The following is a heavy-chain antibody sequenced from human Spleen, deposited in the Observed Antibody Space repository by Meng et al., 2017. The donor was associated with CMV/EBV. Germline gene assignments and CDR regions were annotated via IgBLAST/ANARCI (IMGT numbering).Heavy chain of an antibody. Sequence: ACGFTFSSYGMHWVRQAPGKGLEWVAVIWYDGSNKYYADSVKGRFTISRDNSKNTLYLQMNSLRAEDTAVYYCAKGGYSGSYYYFDYWGQGTLVTVSS. CDR2: IWYDGSNK. J-gene: IGHJ4*02. CDR1: GFTFSSYG. V-gene: IGHV3-33*06. CDR3: AKGGYSGSYYYFDY. D-gene: IGHD1-26*01.